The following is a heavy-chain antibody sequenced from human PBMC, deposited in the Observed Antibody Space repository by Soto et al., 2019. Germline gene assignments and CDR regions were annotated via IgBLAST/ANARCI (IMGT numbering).Heavy chain of an antibody. Sequence: PSETLSLTCTVSGGSISSYYWSWIRQPPGKGLEWIGYIYYSGSTNYNPSLKSRVTISVDTSKNQFSLKLSSVTAADTAVYYCAGFCSSTSCYGALIDPWGQGTLVTVAS. CDR2: IYYSGST. V-gene: IGHV4-59*01. D-gene: IGHD2-2*01. CDR1: GGSISSYY. CDR3: AGFCSSTSCYGALIDP. J-gene: IGHJ5*02.